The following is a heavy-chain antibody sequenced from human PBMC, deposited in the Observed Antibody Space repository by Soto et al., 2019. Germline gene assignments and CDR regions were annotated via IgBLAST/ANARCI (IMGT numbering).Heavy chain of an antibody. J-gene: IGHJ6*02. D-gene: IGHD3-10*01. CDR3: ACQVGESRPPRFGMGV. V-gene: IGHV4-30-4*01. Sequence: QVQLQESGPGLVKPSQTLSLTCTVSGGSISSVDYYWSWIRQPPGKGLVWIGYIYYSGSTYYNPSLKSRVTISVDPSKNQCFLKLSSVTAADTDVYYWACQVGESRPPRFGMGVWGQGTTVTVFS. CDR2: IYYSGST. CDR1: GGSISSVDYY.